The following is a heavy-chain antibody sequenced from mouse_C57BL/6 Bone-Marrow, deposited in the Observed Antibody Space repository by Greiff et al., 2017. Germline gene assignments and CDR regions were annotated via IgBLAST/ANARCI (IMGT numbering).Heavy chain of an antibody. CDR1: GYTFTSYW. J-gene: IGHJ4*01. CDR3: AREPLRYLSLDY. CDR2: IYPGSGST. V-gene: IGHV1-55*01. D-gene: IGHD1-1*01. Sequence: QVQLQQPGAELVKPGASVKMSCKASGYTFTSYWITWVKQRPGQGLEWIGDIYPGSGSTNYNEKFKSKATLTVDTSSSTAYMQLSSLTSEDSAVYYCAREPLRYLSLDYWGQGTSVTVSS.